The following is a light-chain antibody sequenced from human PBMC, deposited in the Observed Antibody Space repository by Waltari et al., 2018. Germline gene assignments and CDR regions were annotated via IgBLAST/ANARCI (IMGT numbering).Light chain of an antibody. V-gene: IGLV3-21*04. CDR1: NIGTYS. CDR2: YVR. CDR3: HVWHPHVDPGV. Sequence: SYVVTQPPSVSVAPGETATITCGGDNIGTYSVHWYQQKAGQAPVLVILYVRDRPSGIPDRFSGSNSGNTATLTISRVEAGDEARYYCHVWHPHVDPGVFGTGTEVTVL. J-gene: IGLJ1*01.